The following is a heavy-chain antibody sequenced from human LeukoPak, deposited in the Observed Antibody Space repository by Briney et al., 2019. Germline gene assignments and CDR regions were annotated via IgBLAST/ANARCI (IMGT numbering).Heavy chain of an antibody. D-gene: IGHD2-8*01. CDR1: GFTFSSYW. Sequence: GSLRLSCAASGFTFSSYWMTWGRQAPGKGLEGGANIKQDGSEAYYVDSVKGGFTVSRDNAKTSLYLQLNSLGAEDTAVYYCATRYCTIPACRASSYHCMDNWGKGTTVTVSS. V-gene: IGHV3-7*01. CDR2: IKQDGSEA. CDR3: ATRYCTIPACRASSYHCMDN. J-gene: IGHJ6*03.